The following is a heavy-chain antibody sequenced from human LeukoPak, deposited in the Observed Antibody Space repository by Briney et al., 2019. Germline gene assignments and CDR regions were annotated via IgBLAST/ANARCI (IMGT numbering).Heavy chain of an antibody. CDR2: MNANSGNT. CDR1: GYTFTSYD. D-gene: IGHD3-10*01. CDR3: ARGLNYYGPERFDP. Sequence: ASVKVSCKASGYTFTSYDINWVRQATGQGLEWMGWMNANSGNTGYAQKFQGRVTITRNTSISTAYMELSSLRSEDTAVYYCARGLNYYGPERFDPWGQGTLVTVSS. V-gene: IGHV1-8*03. J-gene: IGHJ5*02.